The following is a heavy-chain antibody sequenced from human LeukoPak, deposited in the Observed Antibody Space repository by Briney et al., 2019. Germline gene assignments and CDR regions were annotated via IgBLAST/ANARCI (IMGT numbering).Heavy chain of an antibody. Sequence: NSSETLSLTCSVSDGSINSYYWNWIRRPPGKGLEWIGYTYYNGNTNYSPSLKSRVTMSVDTSKNLFSLKVSSVTAADTAVYYCARGRSNYYGMDVWGQGTTVTVSS. CDR2: TYYNGNT. D-gene: IGHD1-26*01. J-gene: IGHJ6*02. CDR3: ARGRSNYYGMDV. CDR1: DGSINSYY. V-gene: IGHV4-59*01.